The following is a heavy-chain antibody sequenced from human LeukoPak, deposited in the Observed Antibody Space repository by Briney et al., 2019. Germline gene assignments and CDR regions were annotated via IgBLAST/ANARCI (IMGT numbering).Heavy chain of an antibody. V-gene: IGHV3-20*04. CDR3: ARVYELREEDYYYYYMDV. Sequence: GGSLRLSCAASGFIFDDYGMNWVRQAPGKGLEWVSGINRNGGSTVYADSVKGRFTISRDNAKNSLYLQMNSLRAEDTALYYCARVYELREEDYYYYYMDVWGKGTTVTVSS. J-gene: IGHJ6*03. CDR1: GFIFDDYG. CDR2: INRNGGST. D-gene: IGHD2/OR15-2a*01.